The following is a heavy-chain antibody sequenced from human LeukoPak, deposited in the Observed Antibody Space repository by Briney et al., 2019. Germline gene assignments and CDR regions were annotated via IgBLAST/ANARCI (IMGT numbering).Heavy chain of an antibody. V-gene: IGHV3-30*04. D-gene: IGHD3-10*01. Sequence: GGSLRLSCAASGFTFSSYAMHWVRQTPGKGLEWVAVISYDGSNKYYADSVKGLFTTSRDNSKNTLYLQMNSLRAEDTAVYYCAREFGGTMVRGYYFDYWGQGTLVTVSS. CDR1: GFTFSSYA. CDR2: ISYDGSNK. CDR3: AREFGGTMVRGYYFDY. J-gene: IGHJ4*02.